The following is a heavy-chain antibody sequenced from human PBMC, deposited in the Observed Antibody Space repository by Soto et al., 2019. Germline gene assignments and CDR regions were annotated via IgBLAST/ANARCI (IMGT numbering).Heavy chain of an antibody. CDR1: GGSFSGYY. V-gene: IGHV4-34*01. CDR3: ARGLEAFDI. Sequence: SETLSLTCAVYGGSFSGYYWSWIRQPPGKGLEWIGEINHSGSTNYNPSLKSRVTISVDTSKNQFSLKLGSVTAADTAVYYCARGLEAFDIWGQGTMVTVSS. CDR2: INHSGST. D-gene: IGHD3-3*01. J-gene: IGHJ3*02.